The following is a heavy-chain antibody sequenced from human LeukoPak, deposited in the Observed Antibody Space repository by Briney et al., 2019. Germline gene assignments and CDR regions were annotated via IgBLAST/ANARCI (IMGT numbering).Heavy chain of an antibody. V-gene: IGHV4-34*01. CDR1: GGSISSYY. Sequence: SETLSLTCTVSGGSISSYYWSWIRQPPGKGLEWIGEINHSGSTNYNPSLKSRVTISVDTSKNQFSLKLSSVTAADTAVYYCARVVPAATWFDPWGQGTLVTVSS. J-gene: IGHJ5*02. D-gene: IGHD2-2*01. CDR3: ARVVPAATWFDP. CDR2: INHSGST.